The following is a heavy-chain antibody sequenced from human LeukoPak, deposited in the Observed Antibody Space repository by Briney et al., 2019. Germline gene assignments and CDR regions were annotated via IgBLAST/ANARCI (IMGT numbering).Heavy chain of an antibody. J-gene: IGHJ4*02. CDR2: ISAYNGNT. CDR1: GGTFSTYT. CDR3: ARDQEYQPRSLGY. D-gene: IGHD2-2*01. V-gene: IGHV1-18*01. Sequence: DSVKVSCKTSGGTFSTYTFSWVRQAPGQGLEWMGWISAYNGNTNYAQKLQGRVTMTTDTSTSTAYMELRSLRSDDTAVYYCARDQEYQPRSLGYWGQGTLVTVSS.